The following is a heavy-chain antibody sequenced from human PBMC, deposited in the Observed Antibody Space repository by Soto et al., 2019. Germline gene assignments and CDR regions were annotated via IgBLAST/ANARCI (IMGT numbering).Heavy chain of an antibody. CDR1: SGSISSNSYL. D-gene: IGHD3-22*01. Sequence: SETLSLTCSVSSGSISSNSYLWGWIRHPPGKGLEGIGAILYSGDTYYSESLKSRVTMPVDTAKNQFSLKLNSVTAADTAVYYCARQGRNTKIVILRHYATDFWGQGTAVTVS. V-gene: IGHV4-39*01. CDR2: ILYSGDT. J-gene: IGHJ6*02. CDR3: ARQGRNTKIVILRHYATDF.